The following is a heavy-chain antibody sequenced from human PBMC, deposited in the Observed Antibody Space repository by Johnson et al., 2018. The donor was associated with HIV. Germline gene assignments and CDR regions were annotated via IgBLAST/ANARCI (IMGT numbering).Heavy chain of an antibody. J-gene: IGHJ3*02. V-gene: IGHV3-71*03. D-gene: IGHD6-13*01. CDR1: GFTVSSNY. Sequence: MQLVESGGGLIQPGGSLRLSCAVSGFTVSSNYMSWVRQAPGKGLEWVGRIKSVSDDETKDYGSPVKGRFTISRDDSKSIAYLQMNSLRAEDTAVYFCARGVKQQLSVVDAFDIWGQGKMVTVSS. CDR2: IKSVSDDETK. CDR3: ARGVKQQLSVVDAFDI.